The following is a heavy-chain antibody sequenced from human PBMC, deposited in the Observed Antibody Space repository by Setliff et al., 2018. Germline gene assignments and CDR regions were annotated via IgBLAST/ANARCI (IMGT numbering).Heavy chain of an antibody. CDR3: VRGANDILTTYALDI. Sequence: SETLSLTCAVYGGSFSGYYWSWIRQPPGKGLEWIGEINHSGSTNYNPSLKSRVTISVDTSKNQVSLRLSSVTAADTAVYYCVRGANDILTTYALDIWGEGTMVTISS. CDR1: GGSFSGYY. CDR2: INHSGST. V-gene: IGHV4-34*01. D-gene: IGHD3-9*01. J-gene: IGHJ3*02.